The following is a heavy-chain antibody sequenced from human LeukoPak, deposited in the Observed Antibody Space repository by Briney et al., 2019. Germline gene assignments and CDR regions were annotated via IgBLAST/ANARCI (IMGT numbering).Heavy chain of an antibody. J-gene: IGHJ5*02. D-gene: IGHD2-15*01. CDR2: IYYSGST. V-gene: IGHV4-59*01. Sequence: SETLSLTCTVSGGSISSYYWRWIRQPPGKGLEWIGYIYYSGSTNYNPSLKSRVTISVDTSKNQFSLKLSSVTAAGTAVYYCARDYFGSWFDPWGQGTLVTVSS. CDR1: GGSISSYY. CDR3: ARDYFGSWFDP.